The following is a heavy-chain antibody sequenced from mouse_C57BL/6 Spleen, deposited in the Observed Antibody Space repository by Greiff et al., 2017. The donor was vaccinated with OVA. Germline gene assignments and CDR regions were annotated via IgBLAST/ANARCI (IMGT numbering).Heavy chain of an antibody. Sequence: VQLQESGAELVRPGASVTLSCKASGYTFTDYEMHWVKQTPVHGLEWIGAIDPETGGTAYNQKFKGKAILTADKSYSTAYMELRSLTSEYSAVYYCTREKDYGSSSFAYWGQGTLVTVSA. J-gene: IGHJ3*01. V-gene: IGHV1-15*01. CDR3: TREKDYGSSSFAY. CDR2: IDPETGGT. CDR1: GYTFTDYE. D-gene: IGHD1-1*01.